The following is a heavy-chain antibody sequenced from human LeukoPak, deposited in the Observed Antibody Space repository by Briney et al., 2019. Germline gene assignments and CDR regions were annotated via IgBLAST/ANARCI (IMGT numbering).Heavy chain of an antibody. J-gene: IGHJ4*02. CDR3: ARDRSGSYYVDY. D-gene: IGHD1-26*01. Sequence: PGGSLRLSCAASGFTVSSNYMSWVRQAPGKGLEWVSVIYSGGSTYYADSVKGRFTISRDNYKNTLYLPMNSLRAEDTAVYYCARDRSGSYYVDYWGQGTLVTVSS. V-gene: IGHV3-53*01. CDR1: GFTVSSNY. CDR2: IYSGGST.